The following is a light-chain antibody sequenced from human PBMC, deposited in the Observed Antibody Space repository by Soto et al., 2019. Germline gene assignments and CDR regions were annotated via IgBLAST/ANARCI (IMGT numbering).Light chain of an antibody. CDR1: ALPKQY. CDR3: QSADSSGTMGV. Sequence: SYELTQPPSVSVSPGQTARITCSGDALPKQYAYWYQQKPGQAPVLVIYKDSERPSGIPERFSGSSSGTTVTLTISGVQAEDEADSYCQSADSSGTMGVFGTGTKLTVL. V-gene: IGLV3-25*03. CDR2: KDS. J-gene: IGLJ1*01.